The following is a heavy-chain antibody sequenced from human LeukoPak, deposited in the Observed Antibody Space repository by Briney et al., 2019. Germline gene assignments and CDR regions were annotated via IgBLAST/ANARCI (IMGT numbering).Heavy chain of an antibody. J-gene: IGHJ5*02. D-gene: IGHD1-26*01. V-gene: IGHV4-4*07. CDR3: ATSSGPSTTPGVGVGGWFDP. CDR1: GGSISSYY. CDR2: IYTSGST. Sequence: PSETLSLTCTVSGGSISSYYWSWIRQPAGKGLEWIGRIYTSGSTNYNPSLKSRVTMSVDTSKNQFSLKLSSVTAADTAVYYCATSSGPSTTPGVGVGGWFDPWGQGTLVTVSS.